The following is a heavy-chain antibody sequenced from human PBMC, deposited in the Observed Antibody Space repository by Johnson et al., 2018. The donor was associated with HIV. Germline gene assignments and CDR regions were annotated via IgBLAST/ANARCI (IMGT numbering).Heavy chain of an antibody. Sequence: MLLVESGGGLVKPGGSLRLSCAASGFTFSNAWMSWVRQAPGKGLQWLSIILKGRFTISRDNSKNTLYLQMNSLRAEDTAVYYCARDRFGSGRPNAFDMWGQGTMVTVSS. J-gene: IGHJ3*02. D-gene: IGHD3-10*01. CDR3: ARDRFGSGRPNAFDM. V-gene: IGHV3-66*02. CDR1: GFTFSNAW. CDR2: I.